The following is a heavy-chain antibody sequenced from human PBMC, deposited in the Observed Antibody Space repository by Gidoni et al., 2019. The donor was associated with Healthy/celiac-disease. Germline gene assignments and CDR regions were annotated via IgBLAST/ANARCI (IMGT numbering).Heavy chain of an antibody. J-gene: IGHJ4*02. CDR2: ISWNSGSI. V-gene: IGHV3-9*01. Sequence: EVQLVESGGGWVQPGRSLRRSCAASGFALDDYAMHWVRQAPGKGLEWVSGISWNSGSIGYADSVKGRFTISRDNAKNSLYLQMNSLRAEDTALYYCAKDLTGSGSYSAPGYWGQGTLVTVSS. CDR1: GFALDDYA. CDR3: AKDLTGSGSYSAPGY. D-gene: IGHD3-10*01.